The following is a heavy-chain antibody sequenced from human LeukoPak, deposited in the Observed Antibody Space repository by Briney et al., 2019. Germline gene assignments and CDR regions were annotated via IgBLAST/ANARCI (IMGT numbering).Heavy chain of an antibody. CDR2: IKSTGDTT. J-gene: IGHJ4*02. D-gene: IGHD2-2*01. Sequence: ASVKVSCKTSGYTFTSYHMHWVRQAPGQGLEWVAIIKSTGDTTVYVQKFQGRVTVTRDTSTSTVYMDLSSLSSEDTAVYYCVREDAHTYYFDFWGPGTLVTVSS. CDR3: VREDAHTYYFDF. V-gene: IGHV1-46*01. CDR1: GYTFTSYH.